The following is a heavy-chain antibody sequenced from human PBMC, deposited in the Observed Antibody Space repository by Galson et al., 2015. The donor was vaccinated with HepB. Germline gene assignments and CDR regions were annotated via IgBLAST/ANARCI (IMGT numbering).Heavy chain of an antibody. CDR2: INPYNGNT. D-gene: IGHD3-10*01. V-gene: IGHV1-18*04. CDR3: ARGPWFGELTGILVLQH. CDR1: GYTFTSYG. J-gene: IGHJ2*01. Sequence: SVKVSYKASGYTFTSYGISYVRQAPGQGLEWVGWINPYNGNTNYAQKFQGRVTMTTDTSTSTAYMELRSLRSDDTAVYYCARGPWFGELTGILVLQHWGRGTLVTVSS.